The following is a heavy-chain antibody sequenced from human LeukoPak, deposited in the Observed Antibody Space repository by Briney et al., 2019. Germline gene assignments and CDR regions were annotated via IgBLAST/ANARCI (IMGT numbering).Heavy chain of an antibody. D-gene: IGHD3-22*01. V-gene: IGHV3-30*18. J-gene: IGHJ6*03. CDR2: ISYDGSNK. CDR3: AKGGYYYDSSGYYSAYYYYYMDV. Sequence: GGSLRLSCAASGFTFSSYGMHWVRQAPGKGLEWVAVISYDGSNKYYADSVKGRFTISRDNSKNTLYLQMNSLRAEDTAVYYCAKGGYYYDSSGYYSAYYYYYMDVWGKGTTVTVSS. CDR1: GFTFSSYG.